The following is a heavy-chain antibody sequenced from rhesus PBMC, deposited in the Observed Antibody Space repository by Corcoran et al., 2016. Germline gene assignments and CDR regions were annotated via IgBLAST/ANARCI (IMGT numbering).Heavy chain of an antibody. D-gene: IGHD6-31*01. J-gene: IGHJ5-1*01. V-gene: IGHV4-93*02. Sequence: QVQLQESGPAVVRASETLSLRCAVSGGSISGPPWWRWLRQSPVTGLDWIGGVYGRGGSTEDNPSLMSRITISIDTSKTQFSLKLSSVTAADTAIYFCARTSGYASGSFVVWGAGVMVAVSS. CDR2: VYGRGGST. CDR3: ARTSGYASGSFVV. CDR1: GGSISGPPW.